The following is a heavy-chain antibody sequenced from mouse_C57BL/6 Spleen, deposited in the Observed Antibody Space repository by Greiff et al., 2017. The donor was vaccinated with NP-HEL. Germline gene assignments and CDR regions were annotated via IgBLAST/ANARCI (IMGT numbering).Heavy chain of an antibody. CDR2: IYPGDGDT. D-gene: IGHD2-4*01. V-gene: IGHV1-80*01. CDR3: ARFDYDGSDY. J-gene: IGHJ2*01. Sequence: QVQLQQSGAELVKPGASVKISCKASGYAFSSYWLNWVKQRPGKGLAWIGQIYPGDGDTNYNGKFKGKATLTADKSYSTAYMQLSSLTSEDSAVYFCARFDYDGSDYWGQGTTLTVSS. CDR1: GYAFSSYW.